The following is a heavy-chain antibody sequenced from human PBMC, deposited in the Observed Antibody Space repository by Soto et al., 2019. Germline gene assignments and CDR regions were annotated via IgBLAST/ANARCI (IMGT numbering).Heavy chain of an antibody. Sequence: PSETLSLTCTVSGGSISSGGYYWSWIRQHPGKGLEWIGYIYYSGSTYYNPSLKSRVTISVGTSKNQFSLKLSSVTAADTAVYYCAREYYYDSTYFDYWGQGTLVTVSS. D-gene: IGHD3-22*01. J-gene: IGHJ4*02. CDR3: AREYYYDSTYFDY. CDR1: GGSISSGGYY. CDR2: IYYSGST. V-gene: IGHV4-31*03.